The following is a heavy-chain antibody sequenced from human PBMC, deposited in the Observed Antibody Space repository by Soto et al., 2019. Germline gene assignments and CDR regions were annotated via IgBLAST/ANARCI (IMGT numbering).Heavy chain of an antibody. D-gene: IGHD2-2*01. J-gene: IGHJ4*02. CDR2: ISYDGTYK. Sequence: GGSLRLSCAATGFTFSSYGMHWVRQTPGKGLEWVAAISYDGTYKYYADSVKGRFTVSRDNSKNTLNLQMNSLKTEDTAVYYFARDRALLHTTSRGCFDYWGLGTLVTVSS. V-gene: IGHV3-30*03. CDR1: GFTFSSYG. CDR3: ARDRALLHTTSRGCFDY.